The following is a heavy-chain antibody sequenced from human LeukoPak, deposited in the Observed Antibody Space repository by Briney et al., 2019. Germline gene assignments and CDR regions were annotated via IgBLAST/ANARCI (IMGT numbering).Heavy chain of an antibody. D-gene: IGHD3-22*01. V-gene: IGHV4-4*09. J-gene: IGHJ4*02. CDR1: GGSISSYY. CDR2: IYTSGST. CDR3: ARLWDYYDKGYFDY. Sequence: SETLSLTCTVSGGSISSYYWSWIRQLPGKGLEWIGYIYTSGSTNYNPSLKSRVTISVDTSKNQFSLKLSSVTAADTAVYYCARLWDYYDKGYFDYWGQGTLVTVSS.